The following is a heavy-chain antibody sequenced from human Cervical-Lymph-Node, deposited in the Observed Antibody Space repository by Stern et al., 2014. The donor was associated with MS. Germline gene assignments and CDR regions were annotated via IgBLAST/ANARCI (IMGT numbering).Heavy chain of an antibody. D-gene: IGHD6-6*01. J-gene: IGHJ5*02. Sequence: EVQLVESGGGLVQPGRSLRLSCAASGFTFDDYAMHWVRQAPGKGLEWVSGISWNSGSIGYADSVKGRFTISRDNAKNSLYLQMNSLRAEDTALYYCAKGASLYSSSWGGWFDPWGQGTLVTVSS. CDR2: ISWNSGSI. CDR3: AKGASLYSSSWGGWFDP. CDR1: GFTFDDYA. V-gene: IGHV3-9*01.